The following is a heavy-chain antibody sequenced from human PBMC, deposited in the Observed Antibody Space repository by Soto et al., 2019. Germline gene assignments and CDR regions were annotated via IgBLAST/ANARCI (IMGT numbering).Heavy chain of an antibody. D-gene: IGHD2-2*01. J-gene: IGHJ6*03. CDR1: GYSFTSYW. Sequence: GESLKISCKGSGYSFTSYWIGWVRQMPGKGLEWMGIIYPGDSDTRYSPSFQGQVTISADKSISTAYLQWSSLKASDTAMYYCARQAPYCSSTSCYAEDYYYYMDVWGKGTTVTVSS. CDR3: ARQAPYCSSTSCYAEDYYYYMDV. CDR2: IYPGDSDT. V-gene: IGHV5-51*01.